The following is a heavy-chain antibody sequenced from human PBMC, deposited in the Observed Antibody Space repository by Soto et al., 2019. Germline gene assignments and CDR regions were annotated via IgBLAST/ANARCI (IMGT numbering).Heavy chain of an antibody. CDR1: GFTFSTYS. CDR3: ARLDTAMVAIDY. V-gene: IGHV3-23*01. D-gene: IGHD5-18*01. Sequence: GGSLRLSCAASGFTFSTYSMNWVRQAPGKGLEWVSAISGSGGSTYYADSVKGRFTISRDNSKNTLYLQMNSLRAEDTAVYYCARLDTAMVAIDYWGQGTLVTVSS. CDR2: ISGSGGST. J-gene: IGHJ4*02.